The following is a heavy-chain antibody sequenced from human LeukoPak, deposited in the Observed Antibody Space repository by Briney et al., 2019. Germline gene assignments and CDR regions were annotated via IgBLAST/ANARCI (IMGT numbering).Heavy chain of an antibody. Sequence: SETLSLTCAVYSGSFSGYYWSWIRQPPGKGLEWIGEINHSGSTNYNPSLKSRVTISVDTSKNQFSLKLSSVTAADTAVYYCARDGVQLWSKFDYWGQGTLVTVSS. D-gene: IGHD5-18*01. CDR2: INHSGST. CDR3: ARDGVQLWSKFDY. CDR1: SGSFSGYY. J-gene: IGHJ4*02. V-gene: IGHV4-34*01.